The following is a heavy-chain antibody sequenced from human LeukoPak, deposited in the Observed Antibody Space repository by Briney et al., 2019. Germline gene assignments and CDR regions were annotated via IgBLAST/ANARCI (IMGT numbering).Heavy chain of an antibody. D-gene: IGHD5-12*01. CDR1: GDSISSDGYY. CDR2: IYHTGHT. J-gene: IGHJ4*02. CDR3: ARETIIFYRGGPYFDY. V-gene: IGHV4-31*03. Sequence: SETLSLTCTVSGDSISSDGYYWSWIRRRPGKGLEWIGYIYHTGHTYSNPSLESRLTMSADTSKSQFSLRLTSVTAADTAVYYCARETIIFYRGGPYFDYWGQGTLVTVSS.